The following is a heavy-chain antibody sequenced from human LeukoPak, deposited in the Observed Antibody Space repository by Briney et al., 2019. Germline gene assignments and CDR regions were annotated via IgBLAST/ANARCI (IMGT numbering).Heavy chain of an antibody. D-gene: IGHD6-13*01. CDR3: ARGVFTSSLAAAAGY. Sequence: SETLSLTCTVSGGSISSGSYYWSWIRQPAGKGLEWIGRIYTSGSTNYNPSLKSRVTISVDTSKNQFSLKLSSVTAADTAVYYCARGVFTSSLAAAAGYWGQGTLVTVSS. CDR1: GGSISSGSYY. V-gene: IGHV4-61*02. CDR2: IYTSGST. J-gene: IGHJ4*02.